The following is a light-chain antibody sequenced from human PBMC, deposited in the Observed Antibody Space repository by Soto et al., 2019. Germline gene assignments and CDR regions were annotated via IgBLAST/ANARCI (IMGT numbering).Light chain of an antibody. J-gene: IGKJ1*01. CDR3: QQCGSSPET. CDR2: GAS. V-gene: IGKV3-20*01. Sequence: DIVLAQSPATLSLSPGQRATLSCRASQSTSSSFLAWYQQKPGQAPRLLIYGASSRATGIPDRFSGSGSGTDFTLTISRLEPEDFAVYYCQQCGSSPETFGQGTKVDIK. CDR1: QSTSSSF.